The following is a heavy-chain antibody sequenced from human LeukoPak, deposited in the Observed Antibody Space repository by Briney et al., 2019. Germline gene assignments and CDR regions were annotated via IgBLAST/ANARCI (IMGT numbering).Heavy chain of an antibody. CDR1: GYTFTGFH. CDR3: AKEGTGIDY. D-gene: IGHD3/OR15-3a*01. Sequence: GASVKVSCKASGYTFTGFHIHWVRQAPGQGLEWMGLINPNSGGTNHAQKFQGRVTMTRDTSISTAYMELIRLRSDDTAVYYCAKEGTGIDYWGQGTLVTVSS. J-gene: IGHJ4*02. V-gene: IGHV1-2*02. CDR2: INPNSGGT.